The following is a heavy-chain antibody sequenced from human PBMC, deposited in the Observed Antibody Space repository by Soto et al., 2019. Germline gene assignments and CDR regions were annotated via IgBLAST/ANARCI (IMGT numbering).Heavy chain of an antibody. J-gene: IGHJ4*02. D-gene: IGHD5-12*01. CDR3: ARGGVEMATMGPNGFDY. CDR2: IYYTGST. CDR1: GGSISSSNYY. Sequence: PSETLSLTCTVSGGSISSSNYYWGWIRQPPGKGLEWIGTIYYTGSTYYNPSLKSRVTISVDTSKNQFSLKLSSVTAADTAVYYCARGGVEMATMGPNGFDYWGQGTLVTVSS. V-gene: IGHV4-39*01.